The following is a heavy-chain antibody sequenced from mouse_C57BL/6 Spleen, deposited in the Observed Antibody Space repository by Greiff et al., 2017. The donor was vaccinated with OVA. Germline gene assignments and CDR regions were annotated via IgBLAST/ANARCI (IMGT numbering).Heavy chain of an antibody. CDR1: GYTFTDYY. CDR2: INPNNGGT. Sequence: EVQLQQSGPELVKPGASVKISCKASGYTFTDYYMDWVKQSHGKSLEWIGDINPNNGGTSYNQKFKGKATLTVDKSSSTAYMELRSLTSEDSAVYYCARPLYYGKRYYAMDYWGQGTSVTVSS. CDR3: ARPLYYGKRYYAMDY. J-gene: IGHJ4*01. D-gene: IGHD2-1*01. V-gene: IGHV1-26*01.